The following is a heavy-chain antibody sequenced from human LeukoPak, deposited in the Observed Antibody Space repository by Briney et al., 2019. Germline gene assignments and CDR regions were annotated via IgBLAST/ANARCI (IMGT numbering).Heavy chain of an antibody. CDR1: GFTFSSYS. CDR2: IKQDGSDT. D-gene: IGHD5-12*01. Sequence: PGGSLRLSCAASGFTFSSYSMNWVRQAPGKGLEWVANIKQDGSDTYSVDSVKGRFTISRDNAKNSLYLEMNSLRAEDTAVYYCATSGYSGYGIDYWGQGTLVTVSS. J-gene: IGHJ4*02. V-gene: IGHV3-7*03. CDR3: ATSGYSGYGIDY.